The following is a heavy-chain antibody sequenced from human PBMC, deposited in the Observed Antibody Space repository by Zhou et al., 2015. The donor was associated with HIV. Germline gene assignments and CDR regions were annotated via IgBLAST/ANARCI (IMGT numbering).Heavy chain of an antibody. CDR3: ARARGFGELLLTPMMSFDI. V-gene: IGHV1-2*02. J-gene: IGHJ3*02. D-gene: IGHD3-10*01. Sequence: QVQLVQSGAEVKKPGASVKVSCKASGYTFTSYGISWVRQAPGQGLEWMGWINPNSGGTNYAQKFQGRVTMTRDTSISTAYMELSRLRSDDTAVYYCARARGFGELLLTPMMSFDIWGQGTSGHRLL. CDR1: GYTFTSYG. CDR2: INPNSGGT.